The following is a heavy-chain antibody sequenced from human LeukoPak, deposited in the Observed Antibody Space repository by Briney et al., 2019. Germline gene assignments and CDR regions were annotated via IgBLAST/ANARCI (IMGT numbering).Heavy chain of an antibody. V-gene: IGHV3-21*01. CDR2: ISSSSSYI. D-gene: IGHD5-18*01. CDR1: GFTFSSHS. J-gene: IGHJ4*02. CDR3: ARVRGTAMVDY. Sequence: GGSLRLSCAASGFTFSSHSMNWVRQAPGKGLEWVSSISSSSSYIYYADSVKGRFTISRDNAKNSLYLQMNSLRAEDTAVYYCARVRGTAMVDYWGQGTLVTVSS.